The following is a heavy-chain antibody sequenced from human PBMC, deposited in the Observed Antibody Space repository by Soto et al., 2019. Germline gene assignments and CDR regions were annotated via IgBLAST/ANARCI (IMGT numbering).Heavy chain of an antibody. CDR2: TYYRSKWYN. Sequence: SQTLSLTCAISGDSVSGNSAAWNWIRQSPSRGLEWLGRTYYRSKWYNDYSVSVKSRITVTPDTSKNQFSLHLKSVTPEDTAVYYCERELPHYESSDSYFDHWGQGALVTVSS. J-gene: IGHJ4*02. D-gene: IGHD3-22*01. CDR1: GDSVSGNSAA. V-gene: IGHV6-1*01. CDR3: ERELPHYESSDSYFDH.